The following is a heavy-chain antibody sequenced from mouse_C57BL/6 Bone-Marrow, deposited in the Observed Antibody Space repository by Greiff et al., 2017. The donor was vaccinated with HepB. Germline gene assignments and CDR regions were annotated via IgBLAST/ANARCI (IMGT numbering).Heavy chain of an antibody. CDR3: ARSGRSS. Sequence: QVQLKESGPELVKPGASVKLSCKASGYTFTSYDINWVKQRPGQGLEWIGWIYPRDGSTKYNEKFKGKATLTVDTTSSTAYMELHSLTSEDSAVYFCARSGRSSWGQGTTLTVSS. CDR2: IYPRDGST. D-gene: IGHD1-1*01. V-gene: IGHV1-85*01. J-gene: IGHJ2*01. CDR1: GYTFTSYD.